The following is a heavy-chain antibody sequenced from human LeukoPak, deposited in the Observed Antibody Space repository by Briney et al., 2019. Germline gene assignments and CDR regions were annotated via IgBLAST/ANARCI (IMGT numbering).Heavy chain of an antibody. J-gene: IGHJ4*02. CDR1: GDSISSDNYY. V-gene: IGHV4-61*01. CDR2: IYYSGST. Sequence: SQTLSLTCTVSGDSISSDNYYWSWIRQPPGKGLEWIGYIYYSGSTNYNPSLKSRVTISVDTSKNQFSLKMSSVTAADTAVYYCARGQQLVKYFDYWGQGTLVTVSS. D-gene: IGHD6-13*01. CDR3: ARGQQLVKYFDY.